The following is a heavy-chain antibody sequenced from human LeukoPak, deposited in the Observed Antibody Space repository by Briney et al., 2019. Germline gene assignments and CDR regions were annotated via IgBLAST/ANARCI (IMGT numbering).Heavy chain of an antibody. Sequence: SETLSLTCTVSGGSISSGGYYWSWIRQHPGKGLEWIGYIYYSGSTYYNPSLKSRVTISVDASKNQFSLKLSSVTAADTAVYYCARDASGYQDAFDIWGQGTMVTVSS. CDR2: IYYSGST. D-gene: IGHD5-12*01. CDR1: GGSISSGGYY. V-gene: IGHV4-31*03. J-gene: IGHJ3*02. CDR3: ARDASGYQDAFDI.